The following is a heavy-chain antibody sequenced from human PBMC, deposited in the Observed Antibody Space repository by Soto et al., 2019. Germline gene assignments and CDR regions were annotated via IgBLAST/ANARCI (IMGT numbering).Heavy chain of an antibody. CDR2: IPYDGSNQ. Sequence: GGSLRLSCAASGFTFSIFAMHWVRQAPGKGLEWVAVIPYDGSNQYYADSVKGRFTISRDNSKNTLYLQMNSLRAEDTAVYFCAKDKSPSIVAAGFFDYWGQGTLVTVSS. D-gene: IGHD6-13*01. CDR3: AKDKSPSIVAAGFFDY. V-gene: IGHV3-30*18. J-gene: IGHJ4*02. CDR1: GFTFSIFA.